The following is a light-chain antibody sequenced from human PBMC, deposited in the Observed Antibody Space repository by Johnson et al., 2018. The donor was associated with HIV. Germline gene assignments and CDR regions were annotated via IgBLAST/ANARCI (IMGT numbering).Light chain of an antibody. CDR1: SSNIGNNY. CDR2: DND. J-gene: IGLJ1*01. Sequence: QSVLTQPPSVSAAPGQTVTISCSGSSSNIGNNYVSWYHHLPGTAPKLLIYDNDKRPSGTPDRFSDSKSATSATLGITGLQPGDEADYYCGTWETSLSAGLLYVFGPGTKVTVL. CDR3: GTWETSLSAGLLYV. V-gene: IGLV1-51*01.